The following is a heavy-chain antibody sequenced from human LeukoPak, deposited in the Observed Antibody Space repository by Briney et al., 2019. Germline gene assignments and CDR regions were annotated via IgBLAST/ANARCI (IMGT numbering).Heavy chain of an antibody. V-gene: IGHV1-69*05. J-gene: IGHJ6*03. CDR3: ASCSRTNYYYYMDV. CDR1: GYTFTSYG. D-gene: IGHD2-2*01. Sequence: SVKVSCKASGYTFTSYGISWVRQAPGQGLEWMGGIIPIFGTANYAQKFQGRVTITTDESTSTAYMELSSLRSEDTAVYYCASCSRTNYYYYMDVWGKGTTVTVSS. CDR2: IIPIFGTA.